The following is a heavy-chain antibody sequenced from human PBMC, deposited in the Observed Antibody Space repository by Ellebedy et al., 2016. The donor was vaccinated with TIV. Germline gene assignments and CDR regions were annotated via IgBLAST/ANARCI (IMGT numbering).Heavy chain of an antibody. Sequence: GESLKISXAASGCIFSNSGMHWVRQAPGKGLEWVAVISHDGRQTYYADSLKGRFTISRDDSKTTVYLQMDSLGIDDTAMYYCAKWSGTFGGYYSDYWGQGTLVTVSS. V-gene: IGHV3-30*18. CDR1: GCIFSNSG. D-gene: IGHD1-26*01. CDR2: ISHDGRQT. CDR3: AKWSGTFGGYYSDY. J-gene: IGHJ4*02.